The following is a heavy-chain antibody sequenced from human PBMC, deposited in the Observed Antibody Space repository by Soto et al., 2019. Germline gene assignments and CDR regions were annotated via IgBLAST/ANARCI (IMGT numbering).Heavy chain of an antibody. Sequence: EVQLLESGGGLVQPGGSVRLSCAASGFTFSDYGMSWVRQAPGKGLEWVSAIASSGATTYYTDSVKGRCTISRDNSKNTLYLQMNSLRAEDTAVYYCAKILSAGDTRHWGQGTLVTVSS. CDR3: AKILSAGDTRH. D-gene: IGHD6-13*01. J-gene: IGHJ4*02. CDR1: GFTFSDYG. V-gene: IGHV3-23*01. CDR2: IASSGATT.